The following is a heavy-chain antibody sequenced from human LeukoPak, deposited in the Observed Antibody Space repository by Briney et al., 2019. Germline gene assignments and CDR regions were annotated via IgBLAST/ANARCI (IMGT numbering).Heavy chain of an antibody. J-gene: IGHJ4*02. Sequence: ASVKVSCKASGYTFTSYYMHWVRQAPGQGLEWMGIINPSGGSTSYAQKFQGRVTMTRDMSTSTVYMELSSLRSEDTAVYYCTTDIYSDWYRFDFWGQGTLLTVSS. CDR3: TTDIYSDWYRFDF. D-gene: IGHD6-19*01. CDR2: INPSGGST. CDR1: GYTFTSYY. V-gene: IGHV1-46*01.